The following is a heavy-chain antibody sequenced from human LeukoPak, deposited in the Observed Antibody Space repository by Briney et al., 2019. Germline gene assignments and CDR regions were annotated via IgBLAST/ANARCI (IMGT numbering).Heavy chain of an antibody. CDR2: IYPGDSDT. CDR1: GYSFTSYW. J-gene: IGHJ4*02. D-gene: IGHD4-23*01. Sequence: GESLKISCKGSGYSFTSYWIGWARQMPGKGLEWMGIIYPGDSDTRYSPSFQGQVTISVDKSINTAYLQWISLEASDTAMYYCARFARPGKNSRGFDYWGQGTLVTVSS. V-gene: IGHV5-51*01. CDR3: ARFARPGKNSRGFDY.